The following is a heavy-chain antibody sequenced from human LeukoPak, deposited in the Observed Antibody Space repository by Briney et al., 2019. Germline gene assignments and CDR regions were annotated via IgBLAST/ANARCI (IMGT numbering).Heavy chain of an antibody. Sequence: SGGSLRLSCAASGFTFSSYAMSWVRQAPGKGLEWVSAISGSGGSTYYADSVKGRFTISRDNSKNTLYLQMNSLRAEDTAVYYCAKSGSGSYLNWFDPWGQGTLVTVSS. CDR2: ISGSGGST. CDR1: GFTFSSYA. J-gene: IGHJ5*02. D-gene: IGHD1-26*01. V-gene: IGHV3-23*01. CDR3: AKSGSGSYLNWFDP.